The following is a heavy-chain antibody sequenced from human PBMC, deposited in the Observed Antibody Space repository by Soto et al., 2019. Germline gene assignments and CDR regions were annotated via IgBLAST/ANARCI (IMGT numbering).Heavy chain of an antibody. D-gene: IGHD4-4*01. CDR3: AKADSNYAGRFSYYYMDV. J-gene: IGHJ6*03. V-gene: IGHV1-18*01. CDR2: ISGYNGNT. Sequence: QVQLVQSGTEVKKHGASVKVSCKASGYTFRSYGISWVRQAPGQGLEWMGWISGYNGNTHYSQKFQGTVTMTTDTSTSTAYMELRNLRSDDTAVYYCAKADSNYAGRFSYYYMDVWGTGTMVNVSS. CDR1: GYTFRSYG.